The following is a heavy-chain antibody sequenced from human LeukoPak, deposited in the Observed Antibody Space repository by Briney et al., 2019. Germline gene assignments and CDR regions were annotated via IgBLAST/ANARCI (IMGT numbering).Heavy chain of an antibody. CDR3: AKSFYDNYGSFHY. Sequence: PGGSLRLSCAASGFTLSNYAMHWVRQSPGKGLEWVTIISYDGNNRYYADSVRGRFTISRDNSKNTLYLQMDSLRAEDTAVYYCAKSFYDNYGSFHYWGQGTLVTVSS. CDR1: GFTLSNYA. V-gene: IGHV3-30*18. CDR2: ISYDGNNR. D-gene: IGHD3-10*01. J-gene: IGHJ4*02.